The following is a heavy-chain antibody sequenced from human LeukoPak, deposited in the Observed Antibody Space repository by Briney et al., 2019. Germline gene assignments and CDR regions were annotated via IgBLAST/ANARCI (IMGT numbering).Heavy chain of an antibody. CDR2: IYPGDSDT. CDR1: GYSFTSYW. V-gene: IGHV5-51*01. D-gene: IGHD5-12*01. J-gene: IGHJ4*02. Sequence: GESLKISCKGSGYSFTSYWIGWVRQMPGKGLEWMGIIYPGDSDTRYSPSFQGQVTISADKSISTAYLQWSSLKASDTAMFYCARSPKNVAYNSGLDYFDFWGQGTLVTVSS. CDR3: ARSPKNVAYNSGLDYFDF.